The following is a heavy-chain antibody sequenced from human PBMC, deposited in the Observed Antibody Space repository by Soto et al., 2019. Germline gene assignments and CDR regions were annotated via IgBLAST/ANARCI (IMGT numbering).Heavy chain of an antibody. D-gene: IGHD3-22*01. CDR3: ARDPYYYSSEHLFDY. CDR1: GGSISSGGYY. CDR2: IYYSGST. V-gene: IGHV4-31*03. Sequence: SETLSLTCTVSGGSISSGGYYWSWIRQHPGKGLEWIGYIYYSGSTYYNPSLKSRVTISVDTSKNQFSLKLSSVTAADTAVYYCARDPYYYSSEHLFDYWGQGTLVTVSS. J-gene: IGHJ4*02.